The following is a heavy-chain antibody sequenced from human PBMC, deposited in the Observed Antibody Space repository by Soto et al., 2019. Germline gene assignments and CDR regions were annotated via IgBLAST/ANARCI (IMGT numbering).Heavy chain of an antibody. CDR1: GGSIGSYY. D-gene: IGHD3-3*01. CDR3: ARGGWRQIDY. CDR2: LYYSGST. Sequence: SETLSLTCSVSGGSIGSYYGSWIRQPPGKGLEWIGCLYYSGSTNYNPSLKSRVTISVDTSKSQFSLKLSSVTAADTAVYYCARGGWRQIDYWGQGTLVTVSS. V-gene: IGHV4-59*08. J-gene: IGHJ4*02.